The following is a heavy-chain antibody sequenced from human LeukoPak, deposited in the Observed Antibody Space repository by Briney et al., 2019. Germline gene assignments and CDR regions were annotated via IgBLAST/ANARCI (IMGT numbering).Heavy chain of an antibody. CDR2: IIPIFGTA. J-gene: IGHJ4*02. CDR1: GYTFTSYY. D-gene: IGHD4-23*01. CDR3: ASDYGGNTLDY. Sequence: GASVKVSCKASGYTFTSYYMHWVRQAPGQGLEWMGGIIPIFGTANYAQKFQGRVTITADESTSTAYMELSSLRSEDTAVYYCASDYGGNTLDYWGQGTLVTVSS. V-gene: IGHV1-69*13.